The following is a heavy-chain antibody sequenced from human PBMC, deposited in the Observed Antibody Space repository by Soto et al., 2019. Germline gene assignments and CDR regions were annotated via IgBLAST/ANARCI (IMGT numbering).Heavy chain of an antibody. J-gene: IGHJ3*02. Sequence: GGSLRLSCAASGFTFSSYSMNWVHQAPGKGLEWVSSISSSSSYIYYADSVKGRFTISRDNAKNSLYLQMNSLRAEDTAVYYCARAGGYSGYDEGAFDIWGQGTMVTVSS. CDR3: ARAGGYSGYDEGAFDI. V-gene: IGHV3-21*01. CDR2: ISSSSSYI. D-gene: IGHD5-12*01. CDR1: GFTFSSYS.